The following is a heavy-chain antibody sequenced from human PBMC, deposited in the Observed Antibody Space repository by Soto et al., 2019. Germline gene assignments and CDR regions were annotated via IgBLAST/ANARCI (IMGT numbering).Heavy chain of an antibody. Sequence: QVQLVESGGGVVQPGRSLRLSCAASGFTFSSYGMHWVRQAPGKGLEWVAVIWYDGSNKYYADSVKGRFTISRDNSKNTLYLQMNSLRAEDTAVYYCARVGSTNPPAPYYYYMDVWGKGTTVTVSS. CDR3: ARVGSTNPPAPYYYYMDV. V-gene: IGHV3-33*01. CDR1: GFTFSSYG. CDR2: IWYDGSNK. D-gene: IGHD2-2*01. J-gene: IGHJ6*03.